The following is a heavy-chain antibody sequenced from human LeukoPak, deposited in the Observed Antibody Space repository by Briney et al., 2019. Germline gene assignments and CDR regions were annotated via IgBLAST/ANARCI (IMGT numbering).Heavy chain of an antibody. J-gene: IGHJ4*02. D-gene: IGHD3-10*01. Sequence: PGGSLRLSCAASDSSFRNHDMSWVRQTSETGLEWVSSIAADGASWYADSVRGRFTIPRDKSQNILYLQMNSLRADDTAIYYCAKGPNFGSWRAVDYWGQGSLVTVSS. V-gene: IGHV3-23*01. CDR2: IAADGAS. CDR3: AKGPNFGSWRAVDY. CDR1: DSSFRNHD.